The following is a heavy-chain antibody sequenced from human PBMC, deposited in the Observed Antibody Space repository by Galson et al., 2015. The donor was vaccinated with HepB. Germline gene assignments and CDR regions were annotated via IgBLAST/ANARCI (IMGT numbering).Heavy chain of an antibody. Sequence: SVKVSCKASGGTFSSYAISWVRQAPGQGLEWMGGIIPIFGTANYAQKFQGRVTITADESTSTAYMELSSLRSEDTAVYYCAREGAYSSGWYRWFDPWGQGTLVTVSS. D-gene: IGHD6-19*01. CDR2: IIPIFGTA. CDR1: GGTFSSYA. J-gene: IGHJ5*02. CDR3: AREGAYSSGWYRWFDP. V-gene: IGHV1-69*13.